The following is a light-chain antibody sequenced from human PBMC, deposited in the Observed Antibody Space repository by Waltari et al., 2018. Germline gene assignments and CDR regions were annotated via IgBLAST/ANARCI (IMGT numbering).Light chain of an antibody. CDR3: SSESSDKVVL. CDR2: DVS. Sequence: QSALTQPASVSGSPGQSVTISCTGTSTDAGFSNSVSWYQDHPGQGPKVIIYDVSDRPSGVSARFSGSKSGNTASLTISGLQAEDEADYYCSSESSDKVVLFGGGTKVTVL. CDR1: STDAGFSNS. J-gene: IGLJ3*02. V-gene: IGLV2-14*03.